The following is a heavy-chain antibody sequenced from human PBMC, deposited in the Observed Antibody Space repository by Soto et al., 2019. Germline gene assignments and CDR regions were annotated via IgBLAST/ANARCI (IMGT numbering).Heavy chain of an antibody. J-gene: IGHJ3*02. Sequence: SLKISCKGSGYSLTSYWIGWVRQMPGKGLEWMGIIYPGDSDTRYSPSFQGQVTISADKSISTAYLQWSSLKASDTAMYYCASHYYDSSGSYDAFDIWGQGTMVTVPS. V-gene: IGHV5-51*01. CDR3: ASHYYDSSGSYDAFDI. CDR1: GYSLTSYW. CDR2: IYPGDSDT. D-gene: IGHD3-22*01.